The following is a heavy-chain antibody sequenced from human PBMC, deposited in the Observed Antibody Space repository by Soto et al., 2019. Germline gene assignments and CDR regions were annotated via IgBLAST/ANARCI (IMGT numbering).Heavy chain of an antibody. Sequence: GASVKVSCKASGYTFTSYGISWVRQAPGQGLEWMGWISAYNGNTNYAQKLQGRVTMTTDTSTSTAYMELRSLRSDDTAVYYCARTFVVYGGSSDGYYHYCMDVCGQGTTVTVSS. CDR3: ARTFVVYGGSSDGYYHYCMDV. J-gene: IGHJ6*02. D-gene: IGHD2-15*01. V-gene: IGHV1-18*01. CDR2: ISAYNGNT. CDR1: GYTFTSYG.